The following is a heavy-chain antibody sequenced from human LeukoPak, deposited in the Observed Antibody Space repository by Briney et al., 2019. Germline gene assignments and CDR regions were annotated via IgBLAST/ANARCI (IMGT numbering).Heavy chain of an antibody. V-gene: IGHV3-48*02. D-gene: IGHD3-10*01. CDR2: ISTSSSAM. J-gene: IGHJ5*02. CDR1: GFTFSSYS. Sequence: GGSLRLSCAASGFTFSSYSMNWVRQAPGKGLEWVSYISTSSSAMYYADSVKGRFTVSRDNAKNSLYLQMNSLRDEGTAVYYCARLYGSGSPWGQGTLVTVSS. CDR3: ARLYGSGSP.